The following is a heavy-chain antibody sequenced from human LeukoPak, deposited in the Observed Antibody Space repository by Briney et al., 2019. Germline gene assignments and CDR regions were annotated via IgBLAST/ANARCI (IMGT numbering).Heavy chain of an antibody. J-gene: IGHJ5*02. CDR3: ARIPHRVPHNWFDP. D-gene: IGHD2-2*01. V-gene: IGHV1-8*01. CDR2: MNPHSANA. Sequence: ASVKVSCKASGYTFASYDINWVRQAAGQGLEWMGWMNPHSANAGYAQKFQGRVTMTRDTSISTAYMELSSLRSDDTAVYYCARIPHRVPHNWFDPWGQGTLVTVSS. CDR1: GYTFASYD.